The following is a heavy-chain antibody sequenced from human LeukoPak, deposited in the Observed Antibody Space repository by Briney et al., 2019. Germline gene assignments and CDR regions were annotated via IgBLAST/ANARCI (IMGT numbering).Heavy chain of an antibody. V-gene: IGHV3-30*18. J-gene: IGHJ4*02. D-gene: IGHD1-26*01. CDR2: ISYDGSNK. Sequence: GGSLRLSCAASGFTSSSYGMHWVRQAPGKGLEWVAVISYDGSNKYYADSVKGRFTIPRDNSKNTLYLQMNSLRAEDTAVYYCAKDSGGSYFAYWGQGTLVTVSS. CDR3: AKDSGGSYFAY. CDR1: GFTSSSYG.